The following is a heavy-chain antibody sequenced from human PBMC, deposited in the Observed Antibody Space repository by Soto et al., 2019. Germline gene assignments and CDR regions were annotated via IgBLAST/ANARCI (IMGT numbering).Heavy chain of an antibody. J-gene: IGHJ6*02. CDR1: GGSSSSSSYY. CDR2: VYYIGRT. CDR3: ARLEGLKVMDV. D-gene: IGHD3-3*01. V-gene: IGHV4-39*01. Sequence: ESVYLSSAVPGGSSSSSSYYWGWFRQPPGKGLEWIGHVYYIGRTYYNPSLKSRVTISVDTSKNQDSLRLRSVTAAETAVYYCARLEGLKVMDVWGQGTTVIVSS.